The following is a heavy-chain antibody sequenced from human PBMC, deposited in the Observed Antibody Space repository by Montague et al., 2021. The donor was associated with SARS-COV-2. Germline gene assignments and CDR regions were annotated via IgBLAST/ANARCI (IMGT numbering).Heavy chain of an antibody. D-gene: IGHD1-20*01. J-gene: IGHJ5*02. CDR3: ARMSEGNWCDESWIDP. CDR2: IYYSGTT. CDR1: GVSISSRFY. V-gene: IGHV4-31*03. Sequence: TLSLTCTVSGVSISSRFYWTWIRQHPGKGLEWIGYIYYSGTTYYNPSLKSRITISIDTSENQFFLKLSSVTVADTAFYYCARMSEGNWCDESWIDPWGQGILATVSS.